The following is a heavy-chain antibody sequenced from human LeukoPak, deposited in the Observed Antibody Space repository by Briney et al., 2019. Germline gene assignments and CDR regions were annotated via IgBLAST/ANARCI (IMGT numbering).Heavy chain of an antibody. CDR1: GYTFTGYY. J-gene: IGHJ3*02. CDR3: ARDQMATSHDAFDI. Sequence: ASVKVSCKASGYTFTGYYMHWVRQAPGHGLEWMGWINPNSGGTNYAQKFQGRVTMTRDTSISTAYMELSRLRSDDTAVYYCARDQMATSHDAFDIGDQGTMVTVSS. CDR2: INPNSGGT. D-gene: IGHD5-24*01. V-gene: IGHV1-2*02.